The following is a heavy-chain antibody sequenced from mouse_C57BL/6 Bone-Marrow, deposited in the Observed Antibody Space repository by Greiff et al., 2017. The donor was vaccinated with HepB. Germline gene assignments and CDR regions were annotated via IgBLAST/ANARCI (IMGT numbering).Heavy chain of an antibody. D-gene: IGHD2-1*01. Sequence: DVMLVESGGGLVKPGGSLKLSCAASGFTFSSYTMSWVRQTPEKRLEWVATISGGGGNTYYPDSVKGRFTISRDNAKNTLYLQMSSLRSEDTALYYCARHYGNRDWYFDVWGTGTTVTVSS. V-gene: IGHV5-9*01. CDR1: GFTFSSYT. J-gene: IGHJ1*03. CDR2: ISGGGGNT. CDR3: ARHYGNRDWYFDV.